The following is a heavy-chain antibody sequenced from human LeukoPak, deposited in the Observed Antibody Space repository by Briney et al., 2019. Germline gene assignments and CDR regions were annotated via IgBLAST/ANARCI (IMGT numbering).Heavy chain of an antibody. D-gene: IGHD4-17*01. CDR3: ARSQAYGIFDY. CDR1: GGSISSSTYY. CDR2: IYYSGST. Sequence: PETLSLTCTVSGGSISSSTYYWGWIRQPPGKGLEWIGSIYYSGSTYYNPSLKCRVTISVDTSKNQFSLKLSSVTAADTAVYYCARSQAYGIFDYWGQGTLVTVSS. J-gene: IGHJ4*02. V-gene: IGHV4-39*01.